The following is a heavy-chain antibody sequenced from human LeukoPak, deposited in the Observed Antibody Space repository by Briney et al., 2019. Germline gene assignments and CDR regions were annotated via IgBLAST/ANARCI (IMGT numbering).Heavy chain of an antibody. CDR1: GFTFSSYW. J-gene: IGHJ4*02. V-gene: IGHV3-74*01. Sequence: PGGSLRLSCAASGFTFSSYWMHWVRQAPGKGLVWVSRIKSDGSSISYADSVKGRFTISRDNAKNTLYLQMNSLRAEDTAVYYCAKDESGGYDSSDFDYWGQGTLVTVSS. CDR2: IKSDGSSI. CDR3: AKDESGGYDSSDFDY. D-gene: IGHD3-22*01.